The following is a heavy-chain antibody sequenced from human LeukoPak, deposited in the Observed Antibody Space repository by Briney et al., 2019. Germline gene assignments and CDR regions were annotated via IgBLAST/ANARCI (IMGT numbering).Heavy chain of an antibody. V-gene: IGHV1-3*03. CDR2: INAGNGNT. D-gene: IGHD6-19*01. CDR1: GYTFTSYA. Sequence: ASVKVSCKASGYTFTSYAMHWVRQAPGQRLEWMGWINAGNGNTKYSQEFQGRVTITRDTSASTAYMELSSLRSEDMAVYYCAREDYSSGWYSTIWFDPWGQGTLVTVSS. CDR3: AREDYSSGWYSTIWFDP. J-gene: IGHJ5*02.